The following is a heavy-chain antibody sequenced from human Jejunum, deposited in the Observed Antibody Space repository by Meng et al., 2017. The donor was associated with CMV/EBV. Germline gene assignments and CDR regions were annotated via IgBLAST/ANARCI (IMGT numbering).Heavy chain of an antibody. Sequence: QVQLVQAGAEVKKPGASVNVSCKAFGYSFTGYYLHWVRQAPGQGLEWMGQINTNTGGRNYAQKFLGGVTMTRETSVSTAYMEVTSLTPDDTAVYFCARAPGYSYEIWGQGTLVTVSS. D-gene: IGHD5-18*01. V-gene: IGHV1-2*06. CDR1: GYSFTGYY. CDR2: INTNTGGR. CDR3: ARAPGYSYEI. J-gene: IGHJ4*02.